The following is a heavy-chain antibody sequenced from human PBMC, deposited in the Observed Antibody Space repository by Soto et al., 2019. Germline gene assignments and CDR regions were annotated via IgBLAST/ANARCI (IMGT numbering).Heavy chain of an antibody. V-gene: IGHV3-23*01. CDR1: GFSFNTFD. J-gene: IGHJ4*02. CDR2: ILGRDDTT. D-gene: IGHD5-12*01. CDR3: TKGAWLDY. Sequence: EVQVLESGVDLVEPGGSLRLSCAASGFSFNTFDMSWVRKAPGKGLEWVSVILGRDDTTYYADSVKGRFTISRDTFKNTLHLQMNSLRVEDTALYFCTKGAWLDYWGQGTLVTVSS.